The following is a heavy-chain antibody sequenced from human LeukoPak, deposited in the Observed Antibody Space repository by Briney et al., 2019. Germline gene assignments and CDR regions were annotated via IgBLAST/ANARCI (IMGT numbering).Heavy chain of an antibody. CDR1: GFTFNTYG. D-gene: IGHD1-26*01. CDR2: IWSDGSHQ. CDR3: ATDRGGYPFDY. Sequence: GKSLRLSCAASGFTFNTYGMHWVRQAPGKGLDWVAVIWSDGSHQTYADSVRGRFTISRDNSKSTLYLQMNSLRTEDTAVYYCATDRGGYPFDYWGQGTLVTVSS. J-gene: IGHJ4*02. V-gene: IGHV3-33*01.